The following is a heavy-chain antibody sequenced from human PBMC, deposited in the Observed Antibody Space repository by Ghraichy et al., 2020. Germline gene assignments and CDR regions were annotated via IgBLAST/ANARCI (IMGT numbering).Heavy chain of an antibody. CDR1: GGSFSGYY. Sequence: SETLSLTCAVYGGSFSGYYWSWIRQPPGKGLEWIGEINHSGSTNYNPSLKSRVTISVDTSKNQFSLKLSSVTAADTAVYYCARSPRGVTIFGVAHLGCFDYWGQGTLVTVSS. CDR3: ARSPRGVTIFGVAHLGCFDY. J-gene: IGHJ4*02. V-gene: IGHV4-34*01. D-gene: IGHD3-3*01. CDR2: INHSGST.